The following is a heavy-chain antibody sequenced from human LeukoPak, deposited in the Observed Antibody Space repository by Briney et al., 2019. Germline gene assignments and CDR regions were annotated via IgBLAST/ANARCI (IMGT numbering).Heavy chain of an antibody. CDR2: INHSGST. J-gene: IGHJ4*02. CDR3: ARGQRARFGY. Sequence: SETLSLTCAVYGGSFSGYYWSWIRQPPGKGLEWIGEINHSGSTNYNPSLKSRVTISVDTSKNQFSLKLSSVTAADTAVYYCARGQRARFGYWGQGALVTVSS. CDR1: GGSFSGYY. V-gene: IGHV4-34*01. D-gene: IGHD6-25*01.